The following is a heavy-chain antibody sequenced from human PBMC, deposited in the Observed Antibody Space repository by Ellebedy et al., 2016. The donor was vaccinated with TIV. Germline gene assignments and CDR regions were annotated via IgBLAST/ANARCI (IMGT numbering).Heavy chain of an antibody. J-gene: IGHJ4*02. CDR2: INPSGGST. CDR1: GYTFSTYY. CDR3: ARGYY. V-gene: IGHV1-46*01. Sequence: AASVKVSCKASGYTFSTYYMHWVRQAPGQGPEWMGMINPSGGSTSFAQDFQGRLTMTRDTSKSTAYMELSSLSSEDTAVYYCARGYYWGQGTRVAV.